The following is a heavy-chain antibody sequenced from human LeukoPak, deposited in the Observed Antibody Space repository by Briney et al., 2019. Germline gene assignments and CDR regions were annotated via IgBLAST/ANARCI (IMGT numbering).Heavy chain of an antibody. V-gene: IGHV3-53*04. D-gene: IGHD5-18*01. CDR3: AKTSGYSYEHWYFDG. CDR2: IYSGGST. Sequence: PGGSLRLSCAASGFTVSSNYMSWVRQAPGKGLEWVSVIYSGGSTYYADSVKGRFTISRHNSKNTLYLQMNSLRAEDTAVYYCAKTSGYSYEHWYFDGGGRGTLVTVSS. J-gene: IGHJ2*01. CDR1: GFTVSSNY.